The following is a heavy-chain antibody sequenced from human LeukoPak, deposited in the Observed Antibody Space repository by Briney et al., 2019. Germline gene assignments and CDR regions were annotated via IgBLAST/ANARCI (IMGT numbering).Heavy chain of an antibody. Sequence: PSETLSLTCTVSGGSISRYYWSWIRQPAGKGLEWIGRIYTSGSTNYNPSLKSRVTISVDKSKNQFSLKLSSVTAADTAVYYCARVGITGINWFDPWGQGTLVTVSS. CDR1: GGSISRYY. D-gene: IGHD1-20*01. CDR3: ARVGITGINWFDP. J-gene: IGHJ5*02. V-gene: IGHV4-4*07. CDR2: IYTSGST.